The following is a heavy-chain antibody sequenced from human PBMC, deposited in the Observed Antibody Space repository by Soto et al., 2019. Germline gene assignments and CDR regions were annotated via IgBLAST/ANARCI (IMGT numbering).Heavy chain of an antibody. J-gene: IGHJ5*02. CDR1: GGSISSYY. CDR3: ARLAAAGIYWFDP. Sequence: PSETLSLTCTVSGGSISSYYWSWIRQPPGKGLEWIGYIYYSGSTNYNPSLKSRVTISVDTSKNQFSLKLSSVTAADTAVYYCARLAAAGIYWFDPWGQGTLLNVSS. CDR2: IYYSGST. V-gene: IGHV4-59*08. D-gene: IGHD6-13*01.